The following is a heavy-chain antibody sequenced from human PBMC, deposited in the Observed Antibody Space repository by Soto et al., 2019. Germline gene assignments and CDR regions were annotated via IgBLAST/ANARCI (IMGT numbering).Heavy chain of an antibody. V-gene: IGHV4-59*01. D-gene: IGHD7-27*01. CDR1: GGSISSYY. Sequence: SETLSLTCTVSGGSISSYYWSWIRQPPGKGLEWIGYIYYSGSTNYNPSLKSRVTISVDTSKNQFSLKLSSVTAADTAVYYCAGQLGFVRYFDYWGQGTLVTVSS. CDR3: AGQLGFVRYFDY. CDR2: IYYSGST. J-gene: IGHJ4*02.